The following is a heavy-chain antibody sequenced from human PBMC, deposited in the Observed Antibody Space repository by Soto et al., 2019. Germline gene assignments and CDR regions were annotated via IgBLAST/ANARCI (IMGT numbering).Heavy chain of an antibody. V-gene: IGHV3-30*18. J-gene: IGHJ5*02. CDR2: ISYDGSNK. CDR3: AKDVATVTTEGQWLVPGWFDP. D-gene: IGHD6-19*01. Sequence: GGSLRLSCAASGFTFSSYGMHWVRQAPGKGLEWVAVISYDGSNKYYADSVKGRFTISRDISKNRLYLQMNSLRAEDTAVYYCAKDVATVTTEGQWLVPGWFDPWGQGTLVTVSS. CDR1: GFTFSSYG.